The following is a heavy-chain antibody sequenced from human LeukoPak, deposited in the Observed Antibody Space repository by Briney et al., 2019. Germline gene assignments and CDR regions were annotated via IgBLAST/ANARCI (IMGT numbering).Heavy chain of an antibody. CDR2: IYYSGST. CDR3: ARDGIDFSGGWYYFDY. V-gene: IGHV4-39*07. D-gene: IGHD3-10*01. CDR1: GGSISSYY. Sequence: SETLSLTCTVSGGSISSYYWGWIRQRPGKGLEWIGSIYYSGSTYYNPSLKSRVTISLDTSKNQFSLKLSSVTAADTAVYYCARDGIDFSGGWYYFDYWGQGTLVTVSS. J-gene: IGHJ4*02.